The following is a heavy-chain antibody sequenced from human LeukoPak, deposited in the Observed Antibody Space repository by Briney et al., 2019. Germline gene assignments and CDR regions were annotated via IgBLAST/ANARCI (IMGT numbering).Heavy chain of an antibody. CDR3: ARGVNYDFWSGAYYFDY. J-gene: IGHJ4*02. Sequence: ASVKVSCKASGYTFTSYGISWVRQAPGQGLEWMGWISAYNGNTNYAQKLQGRVTMTTDTSTSTAYMELRSLRSDDTAAYYCARGVNYDFWSGAYYFDYWGQGTLVTVSS. V-gene: IGHV1-18*01. CDR1: GYTFTSYG. CDR2: ISAYNGNT. D-gene: IGHD3-3*01.